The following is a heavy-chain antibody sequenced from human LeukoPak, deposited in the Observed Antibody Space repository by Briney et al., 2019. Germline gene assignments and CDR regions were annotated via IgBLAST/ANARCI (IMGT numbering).Heavy chain of an antibody. V-gene: IGHV3-64D*06. D-gene: IGHD3-10*01. CDR1: GFTFSSYA. Sequence: GGSLRLSCSASGFTFSSYAMHWVRQAPGKGLEYVSAISSTGGSTYYADSVKGRFTISRDNSKNTLYLQMSSLRAEDTAVYYCVKNPDYYGSGSNDLDYWGQGTLVTVSS. J-gene: IGHJ4*02. CDR2: ISSTGGST. CDR3: VKNPDYYGSGSNDLDY.